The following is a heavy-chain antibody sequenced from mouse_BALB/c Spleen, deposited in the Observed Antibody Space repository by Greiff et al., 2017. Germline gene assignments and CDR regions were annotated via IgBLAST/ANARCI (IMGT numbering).Heavy chain of an antibody. CDR3: ASLGSSWYFDV. CDR1: GFTFTDYY. J-gene: IGHJ1*01. V-gene: IGHV7-3*02. CDR2: IRNKANGYTT. D-gene: IGHD1-1*01. Sequence: EVMLVESGGGLVQPGGSLRLSCATSGFTFTDYYMSWVRQPPGKALEWLGFIRNKANGYTTEYSASVKGRFTISRDNSQSILYLQMNTLRAEDSATYYCASLGSSWYFDVWGAGTTVTVSS.